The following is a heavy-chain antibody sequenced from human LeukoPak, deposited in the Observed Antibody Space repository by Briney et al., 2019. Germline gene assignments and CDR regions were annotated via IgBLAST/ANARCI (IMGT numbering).Heavy chain of an antibody. V-gene: IGHV4-61*02. J-gene: IGHJ4*02. CDR3: ARLIGYCSSTSCYGYFDY. CDR2: IYTSGST. D-gene: IGHD2-2*01. CDR1: GGSISSGSYY. Sequence: PSQTLSLTCTVSGGSISSGSYYWSWIRQPAGKGLEWIGRIYTSGSTNYNPSLKSRVTISVDTSKNQFSLKLSSVTAADTAVYYCARLIGYCSSTSCYGYFDYWGQGTLVTVSS.